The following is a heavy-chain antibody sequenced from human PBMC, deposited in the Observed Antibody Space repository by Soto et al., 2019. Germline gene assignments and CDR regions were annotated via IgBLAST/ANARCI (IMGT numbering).Heavy chain of an antibody. V-gene: IGHV3-30-3*01. CDR2: ISYDGSNK. D-gene: IGHD3-22*01. CDR3: ARPLWDSSGYYPDYYYYGMDV. Sequence: PGGSLRLSCAASGFTFSSYAMHWVRQAPGKGLEWVAVISYDGSNKYYADSVKGRFTISRDNSKNTLYLQMNSLRAEDTAVYYCARPLWDSSGYYPDYYYYGMDVWGQGTTVTVSS. J-gene: IGHJ6*02. CDR1: GFTFSSYA.